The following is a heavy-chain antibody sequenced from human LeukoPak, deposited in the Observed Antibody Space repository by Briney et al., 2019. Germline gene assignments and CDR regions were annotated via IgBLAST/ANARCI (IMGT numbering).Heavy chain of an antibody. V-gene: IGHV3-11*01. CDR3: ARKNYDYVWGSYRPQSYYYYYMDV. CDR2: ISSSGSTI. D-gene: IGHD3-16*02. Sequence: GGSLRLSCAASGFTFSDYYMSWIRQAPGKGLEWVSYISSSGSTIYYADSVKGRFTISRDNAKNSLYLQMNSLRAEDTAVYYCARKNYDYVWGSYRPQSYYYYYMDVWGKGTTVTISS. CDR1: GFTFSDYY. J-gene: IGHJ6*03.